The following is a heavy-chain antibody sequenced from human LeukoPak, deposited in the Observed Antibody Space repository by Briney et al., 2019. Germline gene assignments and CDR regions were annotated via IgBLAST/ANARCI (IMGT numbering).Heavy chain of an antibody. V-gene: IGHV3-21*01. CDR3: ARDRPVVGLKWFGELDY. CDR1: GFTFSSYS. D-gene: IGHD3-10*01. Sequence: PGGSLRLSCAASGFTFSSYSMNWVRQAPGKGLEWVSSISSSSSYIYYADSVKGRFTISRDNAKNSLYLQMNSLRAEDTAVYYCARDRPVVGLKWFGELDYWGQGTLVTVSS. CDR2: ISSSSSYI. J-gene: IGHJ4*02.